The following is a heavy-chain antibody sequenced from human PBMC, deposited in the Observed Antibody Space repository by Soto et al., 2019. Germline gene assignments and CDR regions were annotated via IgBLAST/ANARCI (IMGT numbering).Heavy chain of an antibody. Sequence: SLRLSCAASGFTFNKYGMTWVRQAPGKGLEWVSVINSGGSITYYADSVKGRFTISRDNAKNSLYLQMNSLRAEDTAVYYCARDTGYSYGPTDYWGQGTLVTVSS. V-gene: IGHV3-48*01. CDR1: GFTFNKYG. D-gene: IGHD5-18*01. J-gene: IGHJ4*02. CDR3: ARDTGYSYGPTDY. CDR2: INSGGSIT.